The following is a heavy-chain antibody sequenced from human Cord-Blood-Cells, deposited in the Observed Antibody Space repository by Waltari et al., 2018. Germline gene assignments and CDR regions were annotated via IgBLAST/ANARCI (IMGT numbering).Heavy chain of an antibody. J-gene: IGHJ3*02. Sequence: QVQLVQSGAEVKKPGSSVKVSCKASGGTFSSYAISWVRQAHGQVLEWMGGIIPIFGTAKCAHKFQGRVTITADESTSTAYMELSSRRSEDTAVYYWARALSRNSDILTGYDAFEIWGQGTMVTVSS. CDR2: IIPIFGTA. V-gene: IGHV1-69*01. CDR1: GGTFSSYA. CDR3: ARALSRNSDILTGYDAFEI. D-gene: IGHD3-9*01.